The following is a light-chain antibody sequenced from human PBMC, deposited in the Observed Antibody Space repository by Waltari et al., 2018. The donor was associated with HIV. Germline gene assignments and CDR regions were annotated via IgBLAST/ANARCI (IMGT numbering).Light chain of an antibody. CDR2: KAS. Sequence: DIQMTQSPSTLSASVGYIVSITCRASQSISSSLAWYQQKPGKVPKLLIYKASTLESGVPSRFSGSGSGTQFTLTISSLQPDDFATYYCQQYGRSRTFGQGTKVDIK. CDR1: QSISSS. V-gene: IGKV1-5*03. J-gene: IGKJ1*01. CDR3: QQYGRSRT.